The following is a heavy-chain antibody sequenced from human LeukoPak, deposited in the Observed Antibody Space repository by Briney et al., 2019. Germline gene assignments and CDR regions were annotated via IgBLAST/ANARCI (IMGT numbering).Heavy chain of an antibody. CDR3: AGDGYSSSAGRLDY. CDR2: ISSSSSYI. CDR1: GFTLSSYS. Sequence: GGSLRLSCAASGFTLSSYSMNWVRQAPGKGLEWVSSISSSSSYIYYADSVKGRFTISRDNAKNSLYLQMNSLRAEDTAVYYCAGDGYSSSAGRLDYWGQGTLVTVSS. D-gene: IGHD6-6*01. J-gene: IGHJ4*02. V-gene: IGHV3-21*01.